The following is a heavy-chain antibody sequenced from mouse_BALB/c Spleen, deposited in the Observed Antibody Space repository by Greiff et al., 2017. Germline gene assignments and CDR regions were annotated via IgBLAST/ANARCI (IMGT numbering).Heavy chain of an antibody. J-gene: IGHJ3*01. CDR2: IDPANGNT. V-gene: IGHV14-3*02. Sequence: EVKLVESGAELVKPGASVKLSCTASGFNIKDTYMHWVKQRPEQGLEWIGRIDPANGNTKYDPKFQGKATITADTSSNTAYLQLSSLTSEDTAVYYCARTARATFWFAYWGQGTLVTVSA. D-gene: IGHD3-1*01. CDR1: GFNIKDTY. CDR3: ARTARATFWFAY.